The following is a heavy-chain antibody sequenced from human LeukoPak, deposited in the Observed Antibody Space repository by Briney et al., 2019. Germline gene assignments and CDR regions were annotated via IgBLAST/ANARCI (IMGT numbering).Heavy chain of an antibody. CDR1: GGSFSGYY. Sequence: SETLSLTCAVYGGSFSGYYWSWIRQPPGKGLEWIGEINHSGSTNYNPSLKSRVTISVDTSKNQFSLKLSSVTAADTAVYYCARDLQLWFGWFDPWGQGTLVTVSS. J-gene: IGHJ5*02. V-gene: IGHV4-34*01. CDR2: INHSGST. D-gene: IGHD5-18*01. CDR3: ARDLQLWFGWFDP.